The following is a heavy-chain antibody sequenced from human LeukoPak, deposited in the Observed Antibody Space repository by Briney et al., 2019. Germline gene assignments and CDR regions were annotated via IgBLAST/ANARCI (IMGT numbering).Heavy chain of an antibody. J-gene: IGHJ4*02. D-gene: IGHD5-24*01. V-gene: IGHV3-23*01. CDR2: ISDNGAVT. Sequence: PGGSLRLSCAASGFTFSSCAMNWVRQAPGKGLEWVSVISDNGAVTFYGDSVKGRFTISRDNSKNTLYLQMSSLRAEDTAVYYCARAGYLEMATMFDYWGQGTLVTVSS. CDR1: GFTFSSCA. CDR3: ARAGYLEMATMFDY.